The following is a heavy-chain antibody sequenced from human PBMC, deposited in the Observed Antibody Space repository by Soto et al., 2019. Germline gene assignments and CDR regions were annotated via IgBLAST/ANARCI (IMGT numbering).Heavy chain of an antibody. D-gene: IGHD3-3*01. J-gene: IGHJ4*02. CDR3: AGREWTAQNYIDY. V-gene: IGHV4-59*01. CDR2: IYYSGST. Sequence: SETLSLTCTVSGGSISSYYWSWIRQPPGKGLEWIGYIYYSGSTNYNPSLKSRVTISVDTSKNQFSLKLSSVTAADTAVYYCAGREWTAQNYIDYWGQGTLFTVSS. CDR1: GGSISSYY.